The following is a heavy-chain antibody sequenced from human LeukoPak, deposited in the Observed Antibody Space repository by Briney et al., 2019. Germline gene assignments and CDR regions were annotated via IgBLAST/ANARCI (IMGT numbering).Heavy chain of an antibody. CDR1: GGSISSYY. J-gene: IGHJ3*02. D-gene: IGHD2-2*01. CDR2: TYYSGST. V-gene: IGHV4-59*01. Sequence: SETLSLTCTVSGGSISSYYWSWIRQPPGKGLEWIGYTYYSGSTNYNPSLKSRVTISVDTSKNQFSLKLSSVTAADTAVYYCARVFEYCSSTSCYRGAFDIWGQGTMVTVSS. CDR3: ARVFEYCSSTSCYRGAFDI.